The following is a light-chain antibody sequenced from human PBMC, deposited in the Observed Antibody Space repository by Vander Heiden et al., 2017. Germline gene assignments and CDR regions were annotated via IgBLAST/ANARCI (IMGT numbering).Light chain of an antibody. CDR1: SCDFSDYNY. J-gene: IGLJ3*02. CDR2: DFT. CDR3: SSYTITSTLV. V-gene: IGLV2-14*03. Sequence: QSALTQPASVSGSLGQSITLSCTGTSCDFSDYNYVFWYQQHPGKATKLIIFDFTNRPSGSANRFSGCKSANTASLTIFGLQEEDEADYYCSSYTITSTLVFGGGTKVTVL.